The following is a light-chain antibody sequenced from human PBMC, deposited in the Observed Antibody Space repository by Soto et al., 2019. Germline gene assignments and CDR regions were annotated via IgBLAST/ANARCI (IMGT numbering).Light chain of an antibody. CDR1: SSDVGSYER. CDR3: CSSVGGPNWV. V-gene: IGLV2-23*02. CDR2: EVN. Sequence: QSALTQPTSVSGSPGQSIAISCTGTSSDVGSYERVSWYQQHPGKVPTLMIYEVNKRPSGVSNRFSGSKSGNTASLTISGLQAEDEADYYCCSSVGGPNWVFGGGTKLTVL. J-gene: IGLJ3*02.